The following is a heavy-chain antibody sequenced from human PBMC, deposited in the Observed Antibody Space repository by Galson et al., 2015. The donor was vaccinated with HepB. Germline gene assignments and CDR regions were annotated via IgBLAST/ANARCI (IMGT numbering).Heavy chain of an antibody. Sequence: SETLSLTCTVSGGSISSTSYYGGWIRQPPGKGLEWIGSIDYTGTTHYNMSLKSRVTISIDTSKNQFSLKLTSVTAADTAVYYCARQPYTYGTYFYMDVWGKGTTVTVSS. D-gene: IGHD5-18*01. CDR1: GGSISSTSYY. V-gene: IGHV4-39*01. J-gene: IGHJ6*03. CDR2: IDYTGTT. CDR3: ARQPYTYGTYFYMDV.